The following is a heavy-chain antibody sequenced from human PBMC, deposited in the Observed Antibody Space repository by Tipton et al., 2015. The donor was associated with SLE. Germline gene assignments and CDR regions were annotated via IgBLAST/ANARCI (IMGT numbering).Heavy chain of an antibody. CDR3: AGLRVTSDAFDI. CDR2: IYYSGST. D-gene: IGHD2-21*02. V-gene: IGHV4-61*08. J-gene: IGHJ3*02. Sequence: LRLSCTVSGGSISSGDYYWSWIRQPPGKGLEWIGYIYYSGSTNYNPSLKSRVTISVDTSKNQFSLKLSSVTAADTAVYYCAGLRVTSDAFDIWGQGTMVTVSS. CDR1: GGSISSGDYY.